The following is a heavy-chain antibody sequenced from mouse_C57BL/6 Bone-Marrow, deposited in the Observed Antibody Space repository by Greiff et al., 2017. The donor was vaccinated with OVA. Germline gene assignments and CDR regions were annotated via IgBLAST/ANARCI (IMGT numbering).Heavy chain of an antibody. V-gene: IGHV1-52*01. CDR1: GYTFTSYW. CDR2: IDPSDSET. CDR3: ARSRTTVVDYYAMDY. Sequence: QVQLKQPGAELVRPGSSVKLSCKASGYTFTSYWMHWVKQRPIQGLEWIGNIDPSDSETHYNQKFKDKATLTVDKSYSTAYMQLSSLTSEDSAVYYCARSRTTVVDYYAMDYWGQGTSVTVSS. J-gene: IGHJ4*01. D-gene: IGHD1-1*01.